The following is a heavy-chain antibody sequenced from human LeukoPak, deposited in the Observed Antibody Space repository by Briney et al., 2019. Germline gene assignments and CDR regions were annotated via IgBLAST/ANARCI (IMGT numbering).Heavy chain of an antibody. D-gene: IGHD5/OR15-5a*01. CDR3: ATSGDLVSTGLFDY. Sequence: GASVKVSCKTSGYTFTNYRLHWVRQAPGQGLEWMGIINPSGGSSSYAQKFQGRVTMTRDTSTATVYMELSSLRSDDTAVYYCATSGDLVSTGLFDYWGQGTQVTVSS. J-gene: IGHJ4*02. CDR2: INPSGGSS. CDR1: GYTFTNYR. V-gene: IGHV1-46*01.